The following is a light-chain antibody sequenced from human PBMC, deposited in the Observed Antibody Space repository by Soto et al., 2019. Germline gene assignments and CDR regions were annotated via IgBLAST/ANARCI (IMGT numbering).Light chain of an antibody. CDR3: QQYHSYPLT. J-gene: IGKJ4*01. CDR2: DAS. CDR1: QSISDS. Sequence: DIQMTQSPSTLSASVGDRVTITCRASQSISDSLAWYQQKPGTAPKVLIYDASSLKTGVPSRFGGSGSGTEFTLTFSSLQPDDFATYYCQQYHSYPLTFGGGTKVDIK. V-gene: IGKV1-5*01.